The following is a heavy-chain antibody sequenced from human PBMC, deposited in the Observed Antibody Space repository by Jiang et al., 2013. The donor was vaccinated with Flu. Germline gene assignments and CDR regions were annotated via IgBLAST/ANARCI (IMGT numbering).Heavy chain of an antibody. V-gene: IGHV4-31*03. CDR3: ARTGYSSSWYGYYFDY. CDR1: GGSISSGGYY. CDR2: IYYSGST. D-gene: IGHD6-13*01. J-gene: IGHJ4*02. Sequence: GPGLVKPSQTLSLTCTVSGGSISSGGYYWSWIRQHPGKGLEWIGYIYYSGSTYYNPSLKSRVTISVDTSKNQFSLKLSSVTAADTAVYYCARTGYSSSWYGYYFDYVGPGNPGHRLL.